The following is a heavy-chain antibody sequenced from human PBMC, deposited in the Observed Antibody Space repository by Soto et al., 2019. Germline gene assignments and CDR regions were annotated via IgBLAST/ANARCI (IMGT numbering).Heavy chain of an antibody. Sequence: PGESLKISCKGSGYSFTSYWIGWVRQMPGKGLEWMGIIYPGDSDTRYSPSFQGQVTISADKSISTAYLQWSSLKASDTAMYYFARHVSDFWSGYYSARNWFDPWGQGTLVTVSS. D-gene: IGHD3-3*01. CDR3: ARHVSDFWSGYYSARNWFDP. CDR1: GYSFTSYW. J-gene: IGHJ5*02. CDR2: IYPGDSDT. V-gene: IGHV5-51*01.